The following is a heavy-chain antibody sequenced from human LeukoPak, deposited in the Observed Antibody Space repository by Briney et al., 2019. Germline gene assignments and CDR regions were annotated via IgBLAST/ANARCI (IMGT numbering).Heavy chain of an antibody. J-gene: IGHJ6*04. CDR3: AREFMVRGVIIS. CDR1: GFTFSTYF. CDR2: IASDGSHT. D-gene: IGHD3-10*01. Sequence: GRSLRLSCAASGFTFSTYFMHWVRQAPGKGLEWVADIASDGSHTFYVESVKGRFTISRDNSKNTLYLQMNSLRAEDTAVYYCAREFMVRGVIISWGKGTTVTVSS. V-gene: IGHV3-30-3*01.